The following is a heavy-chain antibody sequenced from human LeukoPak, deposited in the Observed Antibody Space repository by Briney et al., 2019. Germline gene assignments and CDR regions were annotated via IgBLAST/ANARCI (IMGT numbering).Heavy chain of an antibody. V-gene: IGHV1-46*01. D-gene: IGHD4-23*01. Sequence: ASVRLSCKASGYTFTGYYVHWVRQAPGQGLEWMGMINPSDGATTYAQRFQGRATMTRDMSTTTVYMDLRTLRSEDTAVYFCAREERGGLGGNLGGLFASYYSYYYMDVWGRGTTVTVSS. CDR1: GYTFTGYY. J-gene: IGHJ6*03. CDR3: AREERGGLGGNLGGLFASYYSYYYMDV. CDR2: INPSDGAT.